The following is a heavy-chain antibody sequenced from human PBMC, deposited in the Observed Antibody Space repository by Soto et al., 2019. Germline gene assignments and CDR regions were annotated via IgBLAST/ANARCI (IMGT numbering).Heavy chain of an antibody. CDR1: GFTFSTYS. V-gene: IGHV3-21*01. CDR2: ISRTSSYI. CDR3: ARGHY. Sequence: PGGSLRLSCAASGFTFSTYSIHWVRQAPGKGLEWVSSISRTSSYISYADSVKGRFTISRDNAKNSLYLQMNSLRAEDTAVYYCARGHYWGQGTLVTVSS. J-gene: IGHJ4*02.